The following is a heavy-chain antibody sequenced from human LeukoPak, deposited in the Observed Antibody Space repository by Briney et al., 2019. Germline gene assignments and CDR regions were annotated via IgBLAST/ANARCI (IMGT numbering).Heavy chain of an antibody. Sequence: SETLSLTCTVSGGSISSGDYYWRWIRQPPGKGLEWIGYIHYSGCTYYGPFLKSRVTMSVDTSQNQFSLKLSSVTAADTAVYYCARGGGHCSGGNCYSLWFDPWGQGTLVTVSS. D-gene: IGHD2-15*01. CDR1: GGSISSGDYY. CDR2: IHYSGCT. J-gene: IGHJ5*02. CDR3: ARGGGHCSGGNCYSLWFDP. V-gene: IGHV4-30-4*01.